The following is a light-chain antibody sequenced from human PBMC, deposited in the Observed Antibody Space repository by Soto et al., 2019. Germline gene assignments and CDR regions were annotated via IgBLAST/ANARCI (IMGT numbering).Light chain of an antibody. J-gene: IGKJ1*01. Sequence: MTESPDTLAVSPGDRSILSCRASQRLSGHVAWYQQIPGQSPRLLIYGASTRATGTPGRISGSGSGTEFTLTISSLQSEDSAIYYCQQYSNWPSFGQGTKV. CDR1: QRLSGH. V-gene: IGKV3-15*01. CDR3: QQYSNWPS. CDR2: GAS.